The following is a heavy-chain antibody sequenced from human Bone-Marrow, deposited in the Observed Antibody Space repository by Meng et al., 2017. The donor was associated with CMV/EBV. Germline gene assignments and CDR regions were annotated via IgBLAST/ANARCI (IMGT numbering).Heavy chain of an antibody. CDR1: GYTFTSYD. D-gene: IGHD3-3*01. CDR2: MNPSGGST. Sequence: ASVKVSCKASGYTFTSYDINWVRQATGQGLEWMGWMNPSGGSTSYAQKFQGRVTMTRDTSTSTVYMELSSLRSEDTAVYYCARARITIFGVVNGAFDIWGQGTMVTVSS. CDR3: ARARITIFGVVNGAFDI. J-gene: IGHJ3*02. V-gene: IGHV1-8*01.